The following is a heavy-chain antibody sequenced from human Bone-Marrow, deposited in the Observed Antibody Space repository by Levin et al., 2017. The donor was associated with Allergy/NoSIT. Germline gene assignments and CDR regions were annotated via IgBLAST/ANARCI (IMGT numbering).Heavy chain of an antibody. J-gene: IGHJ3*02. Sequence: SETLSLTCAVYGGSFSGYYWSWIRQPPGKGLEWIGEINHSGSTNYNPSLKSRVTISVDTSKNQFSLKLSSVTAADTAVYYCATPRPGDWWSAFDIWGQGTMVTVSS. V-gene: IGHV4-34*01. CDR2: INHSGST. CDR1: GGSFSGYY. CDR3: ATPRPGDWWSAFDI. D-gene: IGHD2-8*02.